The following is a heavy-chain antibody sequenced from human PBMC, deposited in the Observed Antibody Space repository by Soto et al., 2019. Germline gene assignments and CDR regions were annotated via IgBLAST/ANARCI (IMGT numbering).Heavy chain of an antibody. V-gene: IGHV1-69*06. CDR3: AAGIQLWSPFDY. D-gene: IGHD5-18*01. J-gene: IGHJ4*02. CDR2: IVPIFGTP. Sequence: SVKVSFKASGGTFSSYIIIWLRQAPGQGLEWLGGIVPIFGTPNYAQKFQGRVTITADKSTSTAYMELISLTSEDTAFYYCAAGIQLWSPFDYWGQGTLVTVSS. CDR1: GGTFSSYI.